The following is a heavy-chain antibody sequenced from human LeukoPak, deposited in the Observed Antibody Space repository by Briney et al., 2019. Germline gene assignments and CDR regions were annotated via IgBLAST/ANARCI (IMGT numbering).Heavy chain of an antibody. D-gene: IGHD6-19*01. CDR3: ARLGAVAGWTPYCYYGMDV. Sequence: PGGSLRLSCAASGFTFSDYYMSWIRQAPGKGLEWVSYISSSGSTIYYADSVKGRFTISRDNAKNSLYLQMNSLRAEDTAVYYCARLGAVAGWTPYCYYGMDVWGQGTTVTVSS. CDR1: GFTFSDYY. V-gene: IGHV3-11*01. J-gene: IGHJ6*02. CDR2: ISSSGSTI.